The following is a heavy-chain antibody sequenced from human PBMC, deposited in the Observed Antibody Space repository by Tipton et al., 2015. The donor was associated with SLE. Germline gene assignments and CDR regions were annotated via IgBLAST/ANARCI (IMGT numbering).Heavy chain of an antibody. J-gene: IGHJ6*03. CDR2: IKQDGSEK. V-gene: IGHV3-7*04. CDR1: GGSFSGYY. Sequence: SLRLSCAVYGGSFSGYYWSWIRQPPGKGLEWVANIKQDGSEKYYVDSVKGRFTISRDNAKNSLYLQMNSLRAEDTAVYYCARGISSGYYMDVWGKGTTVTVSS. CDR3: ARGISSGYYMDV. D-gene: IGHD2-15*01.